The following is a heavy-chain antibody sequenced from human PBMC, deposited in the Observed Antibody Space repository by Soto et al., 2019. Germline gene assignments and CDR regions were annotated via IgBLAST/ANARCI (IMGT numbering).Heavy chain of an antibody. CDR2: LYSGGNT. CDR3: AKLSGDLSIAAVDY. CDR1: VVLVNINY. J-gene: IGHJ4*01. D-gene: IGHD6-6*01. Sequence: GGSLRLSFSASVVLVNINYVGGVRTAPGKGLEWVSVLYSGGNTYYADSVKGRFTISRDNSKNTLYLQMNSLRAEDTAVYYCAKLSGDLSIAAVDYWGHGTLVTVSS. V-gene: IGHV3-53*01.